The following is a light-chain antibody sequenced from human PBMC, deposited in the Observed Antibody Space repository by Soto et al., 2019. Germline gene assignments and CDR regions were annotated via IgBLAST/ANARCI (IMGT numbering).Light chain of an antibody. Sequence: DVQMTQSPSSLSASVGDRVTITCQASQDISTFLNWYQQKPGKAPELLIYDASYLETGVASRFSGSGSGTDFTLTISSRQPEDSATYYCQQYDNVPPYTFGQGTKLEI. CDR1: QDISTF. J-gene: IGKJ2*01. V-gene: IGKV1-33*01. CDR3: QQYDNVPPYT. CDR2: DAS.